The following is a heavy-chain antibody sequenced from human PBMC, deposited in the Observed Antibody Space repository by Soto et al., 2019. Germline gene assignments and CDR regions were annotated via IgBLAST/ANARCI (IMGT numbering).Heavy chain of an antibody. CDR2: ISYDGSNK. Sequence: GGSLRLSCAASGFTFSSYGMHWVRQAPGKGLEWVAVISYDGSNKYYADSVKGRFTISRDNSKNTLYLQMNSLRAEDTAVYYCAKGLLWFGESSPWDWFDPWGQGTLVTVSS. CDR1: GFTFSSYG. V-gene: IGHV3-30*18. D-gene: IGHD3-10*01. CDR3: AKGLLWFGESSPWDWFDP. J-gene: IGHJ5*02.